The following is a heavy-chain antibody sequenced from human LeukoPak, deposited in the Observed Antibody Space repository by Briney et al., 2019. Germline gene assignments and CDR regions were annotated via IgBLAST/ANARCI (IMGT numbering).Heavy chain of an antibody. CDR3: ARGVARDYYGSGSYQGV. Sequence: GGSLRLSCAASGFTFSSYGMNWVRQAPGKGLEWVSYISSSSSTIYYADSVKGRFTISRDNAKNSLYLQMNSLRDEDTAVYYCARGVARDYYGSGSYQGVWGQGTRSPSP. CDR2: ISSSSSTI. D-gene: IGHD3-10*01. J-gene: IGHJ6*02. CDR1: GFTFSSYG. V-gene: IGHV3-48*02.